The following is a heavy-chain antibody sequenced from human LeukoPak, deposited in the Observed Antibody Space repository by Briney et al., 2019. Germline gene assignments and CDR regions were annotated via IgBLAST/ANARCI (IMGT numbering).Heavy chain of an antibody. Sequence: SETLSLTCAVSGDSISNSHWWSWVRQPPGKGLEWIGYIYYSGSTYYNPSLKSRVTISVDTSKNQFSLKLSSVTAADTAVYYCARGADSSGYYSIFYFDYWGQGTLVTVSS. CDR2: IYYSGST. CDR3: ARGADSSGYYSIFYFDY. J-gene: IGHJ4*02. D-gene: IGHD3-22*01. V-gene: IGHV4-4*02. CDR1: GDSISNSHW.